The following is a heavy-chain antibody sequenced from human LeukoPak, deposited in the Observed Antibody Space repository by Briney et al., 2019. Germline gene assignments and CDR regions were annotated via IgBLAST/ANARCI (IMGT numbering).Heavy chain of an antibody. D-gene: IGHD3-22*01. V-gene: IGHV4-30-4*01. J-gene: IGHJ6*02. CDR1: GGSISSGDYY. Sequence: SQTLSLTCTVSGGSISSGDYYWSWIRQPPGKGLEWIGYIYYSGSTYYNPSLKSRVTISVDTSQNQFSLKLSSVTAADTAVYYCAMIVVVTYYGMDVWGQGTTVTVSS. CDR3: AMIVVVTYYGMDV. CDR2: IYYSGST.